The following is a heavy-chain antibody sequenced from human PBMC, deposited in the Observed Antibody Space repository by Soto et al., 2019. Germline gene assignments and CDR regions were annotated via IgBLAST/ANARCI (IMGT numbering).Heavy chain of an antibody. CDR3: ARILGYWSGGSCDY. V-gene: IGHV1-3*01. CDR2: INAGNGNT. CDR1: GYTFTSYA. Sequence: QVQLVQSGAEVKKPGASVKVSCKASGYTFTSYAMHWVRQAPGQRLEWMGRINAGNGNTKYSQKFQGRVTITRDTSASTAYMELSSLRAEDTAVYYCARILGYWSGGSCDYWGQGTLVIVSS. J-gene: IGHJ4*02. D-gene: IGHD2-15*01.